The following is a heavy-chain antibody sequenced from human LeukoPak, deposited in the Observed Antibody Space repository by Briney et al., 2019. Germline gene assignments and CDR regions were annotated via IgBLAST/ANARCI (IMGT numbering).Heavy chain of an antibody. J-gene: IGHJ6*03. CDR1: GGSFSGHY. D-gene: IGHD1-14*01. Sequence: SETLSLTCGVSGGSFSGHYWTWLRQTPGKGVEWMGEINHGGVTNYNPSLKSRVSISIDTSTNEISLNMSSVTAADTGIYYCARGRNWQTFYHYYMDVWGKGATVTVS. CDR2: INHGGVT. V-gene: IGHV4-34*01. CDR3: ARGRNWQTFYHYYMDV.